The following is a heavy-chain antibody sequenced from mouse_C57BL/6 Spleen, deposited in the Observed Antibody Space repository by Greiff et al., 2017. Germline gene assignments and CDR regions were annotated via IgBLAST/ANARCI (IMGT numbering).Heavy chain of an antibody. Sequence: QVQLKQSGAELVRPGTSVKMSCKASGYTFTNYWIGWAKQRPGHGLEWIGDIYPGGGYTNYNEKFKGKATLTADKSSSTAYMQFSSLTSEDSAIYYCARSGVYYYGSNWYFDVWGTGTTVTVSS. CDR2: IYPGGGYT. D-gene: IGHD1-1*01. CDR3: ARSGVYYYGSNWYFDV. J-gene: IGHJ1*03. V-gene: IGHV1-63*01. CDR1: GYTFTNYW.